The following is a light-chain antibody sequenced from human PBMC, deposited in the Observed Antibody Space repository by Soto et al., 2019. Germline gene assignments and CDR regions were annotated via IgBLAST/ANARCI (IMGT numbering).Light chain of an antibody. CDR1: QNINRW. J-gene: IGKJ1*01. CDR3: QQYSRHWT. V-gene: IGKV1-5*01. Sequence: DIQMTQSPSTLSASVGDRVTITCRASQNINRWLAWYQQKPGKAPMLLIYDASSLESGAPSRFSGSGSGTEFILTISSLQPDDFATYYCQQYSRHWTFGQGTKVEIK. CDR2: DAS.